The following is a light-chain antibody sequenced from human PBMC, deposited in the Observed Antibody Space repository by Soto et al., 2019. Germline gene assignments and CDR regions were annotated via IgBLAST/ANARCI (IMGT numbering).Light chain of an antibody. J-gene: IGKJ2*01. Sequence: DIVMTQSPDSLAVSLGERATINCKSSQSVLYSSNNKNYLAWYQQRPGQPPKLLIYWASTRESGVPDRFSGSGSGTDFTLIITSLQAADVAVYYCQQYESTPPTFGQGTKLEIK. CDR1: QSVLYSSNNKNY. CDR2: WAS. CDR3: QQYESTPPT. V-gene: IGKV4-1*01.